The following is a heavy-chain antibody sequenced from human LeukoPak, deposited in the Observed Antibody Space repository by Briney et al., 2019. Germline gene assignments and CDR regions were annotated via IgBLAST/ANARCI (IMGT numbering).Heavy chain of an antibody. D-gene: IGHD3-22*01. V-gene: IGHV3-7*01. J-gene: IGHJ3*02. CDR3: ARDSPYDSRDHDAFDI. CDR1: GFTFSSYA. CDR2: IKQDGSEK. Sequence: PGGSLRLSCAASGFTFSSYAMHWVRQAPGKGLEWVANIKQDGSEKYYVDSVKGRFTISRDNAKNSLYLQMSSLRAEDTAVYYCARDSPYDSRDHDAFDIWGQGTMVTVSS.